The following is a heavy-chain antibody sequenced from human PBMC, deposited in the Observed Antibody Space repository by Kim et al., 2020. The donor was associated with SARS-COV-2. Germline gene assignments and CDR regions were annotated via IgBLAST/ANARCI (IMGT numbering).Heavy chain of an antibody. CDR3: ARDPWSRLRGPIYSYYGMDV. J-gene: IGHJ6*02. Sequence: RFTISRDNSKNTLYLQMNSLRPEDTAVYHCARDPWSRLRGPIYSYYGMDVWGQGTTVTVSS. V-gene: IGHV3-30*01. D-gene: IGHD3-10*01.